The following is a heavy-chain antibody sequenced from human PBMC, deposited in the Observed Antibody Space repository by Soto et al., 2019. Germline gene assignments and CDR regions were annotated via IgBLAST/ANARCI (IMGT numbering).Heavy chain of an antibody. Sequence: ASVKVSCKASGYTFTDHYFHWVRQAPGQGLEWMGWINPKSGATKYAQKFQGWVTMTRDTSISTAYMELSRLKSDDTAVYYCARIALYCSGGSCFYFDFWGQGXLVTVYS. D-gene: IGHD2-15*01. CDR3: ARIALYCSGGSCFYFDF. J-gene: IGHJ4*02. CDR2: INPKSGAT. V-gene: IGHV1-2*04. CDR1: GYTFTDHY.